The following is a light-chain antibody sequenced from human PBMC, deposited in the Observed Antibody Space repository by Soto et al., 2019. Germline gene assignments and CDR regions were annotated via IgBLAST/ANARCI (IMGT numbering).Light chain of an antibody. CDR3: QKCDSAPRT. CDR1: QGIGNY. J-gene: IGKJ1*01. CDR2: AAS. V-gene: IGKV1-27*01. Sequence: DIQMTQSPPSLSASVGDKITITCRANQGIGNYLAWYHQRPGEVPKLLIYAASTLESGVSSRFSGSGSGTHFTLTIDSLQPDDTGTYYCQKCDSAPRTFGRGTNVELK.